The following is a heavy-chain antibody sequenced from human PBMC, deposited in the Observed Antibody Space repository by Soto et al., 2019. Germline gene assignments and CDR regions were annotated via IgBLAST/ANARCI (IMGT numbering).Heavy chain of an antibody. D-gene: IGHD6-6*01. CDR1: GFTFSSYS. V-gene: IGHV3-21*01. Sequence: EVQLVESGGGLVKPGGSLRLSCAASGFTFSSYSMNWVRQAPGKGLEWVSSISSSSSYIYYADSVKGRFTISRDNAKNSLYLQMNSLRAEDTAVYYCARDYIAARPTRGMDVWGQGTTVTVSS. CDR3: ARDYIAARPTRGMDV. CDR2: ISSSSSYI. J-gene: IGHJ6*02.